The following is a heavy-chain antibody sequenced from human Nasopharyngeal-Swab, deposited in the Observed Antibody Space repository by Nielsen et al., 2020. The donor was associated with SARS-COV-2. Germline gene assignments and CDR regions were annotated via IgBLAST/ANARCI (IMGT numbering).Heavy chain of an antibody. CDR2: INHSVST. D-gene: IGHD1-14*01. V-gene: IGHV4-34*01. Sequence: WIRQPPGKGLEWIGEINHSVSTNYNPSLKSRVTISVDTSKNQFSLKLSSVTAADTAVYYCARPTTLGYYYGMDVWGQGTTVTVSS. J-gene: IGHJ6*02. CDR3: ARPTTLGYYYGMDV.